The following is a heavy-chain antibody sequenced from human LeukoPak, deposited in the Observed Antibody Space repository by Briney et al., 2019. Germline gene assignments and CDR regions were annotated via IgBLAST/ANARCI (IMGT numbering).Heavy chain of an antibody. J-gene: IGHJ4*02. CDR3: ARLGGSFVDY. V-gene: IGHV4-39*07. D-gene: IGHD1-26*01. CDR1: GGSISSSSYY. CDR2: IYYSGST. Sequence: SETLSLTCTVSGGSISSSSYYWGWIRQPPGKGLEWIGSIYYSGSTYYNPSLKSRVTISVDTSKSQFSLNLSSVTAADTAVYYCARLGGSFVDYWGQGTLVTVSS.